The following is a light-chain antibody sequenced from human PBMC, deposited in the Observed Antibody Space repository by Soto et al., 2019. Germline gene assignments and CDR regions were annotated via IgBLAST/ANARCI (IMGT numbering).Light chain of an antibody. CDR3: LLYYGGAPV. J-gene: IGLJ3*02. Sequence: QAVVTQEPSLTVSPGGTVTLTCASSTGAVTSGYYPNWLQQKPGQAPRALIYSTTYKHSWTPARFSGSLLGGKAALTLSGVQPEDEAEYYCLLYYGGAPVFGGGTKLTVL. V-gene: IGLV7-43*01. CDR1: TGAVTSGYY. CDR2: STT.